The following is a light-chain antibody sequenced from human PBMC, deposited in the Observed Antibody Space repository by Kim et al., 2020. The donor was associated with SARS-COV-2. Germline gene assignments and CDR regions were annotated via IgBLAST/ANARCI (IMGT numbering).Light chain of an antibody. V-gene: IGKV2-28*01. J-gene: IGKJ5*01. CDR1: QSLLHSNGYNY. CDR3: LQALQTRIT. Sequence: DIVMTQSPLSLPVTPGEPASISCRSSQSLLHSNGYNYLDWYLQKPGQSPQLLIYLGSNRASGVPDRFSGSGSGTDFTLKISRVEAEDVGVYYCLQALQTRITFGQVTRLEIK. CDR2: LGS.